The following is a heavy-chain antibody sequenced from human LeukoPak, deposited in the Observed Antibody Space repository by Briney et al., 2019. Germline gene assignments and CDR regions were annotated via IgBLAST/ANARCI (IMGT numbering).Heavy chain of an antibody. D-gene: IGHD2-2*01. Sequence: SETLSLTCTVSGGSIRSSSYYWGWIRQPPGKGLEWIGSIYYSGSTYYNPSLKSRVTISVDTSKNQFSLKLSSVIAADTAVYYCAGLSNIVVVSAAPWYYYYMDVWGKGTTVTVSS. CDR3: AGLSNIVVVSAAPWYYYYMDV. CDR2: IYYSGST. CDR1: GGSIRSSSYY. V-gene: IGHV4-39*01. J-gene: IGHJ6*03.